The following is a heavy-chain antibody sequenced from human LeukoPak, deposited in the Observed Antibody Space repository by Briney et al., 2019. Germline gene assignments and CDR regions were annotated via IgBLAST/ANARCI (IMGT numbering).Heavy chain of an antibody. CDR1: GGSFSGYY. V-gene: IGHV4-34*01. Sequence: PSETLSLTCAVYGGSFSGYYWSWIRQPPGKGLEWIGEINHSGSTNYNPSLKSRVTISVDTSKNQFSLKLSSVTAADTAVYYCARGGGMITFGGVIVIGYYFDYWGQGTLVTVSS. CDR2: INHSGST. D-gene: IGHD3-16*02. J-gene: IGHJ4*02. CDR3: ARGGGMITFGGVIVIGYYFDY.